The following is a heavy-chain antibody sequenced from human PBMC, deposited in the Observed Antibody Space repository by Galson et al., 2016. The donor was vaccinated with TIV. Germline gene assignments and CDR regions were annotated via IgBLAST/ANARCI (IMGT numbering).Heavy chain of an antibody. J-gene: IGHJ4*02. CDR2: IGYDGTTK. CDR3: ARPAAFGTRIWYVFDY. D-gene: IGHD3-3*02. V-gene: IGHV3-33*01. Sequence: SLRLSCAVSGFSLKDYGTHWVRQAPGKGLEWVAVIGYDGTTKYYADSVNGRFTISRDTSTNTLSLRMDSLIGEDTAMYYCARPAAFGTRIWYVFDYWGQGSMVTVSS. CDR1: GFSLKDYG.